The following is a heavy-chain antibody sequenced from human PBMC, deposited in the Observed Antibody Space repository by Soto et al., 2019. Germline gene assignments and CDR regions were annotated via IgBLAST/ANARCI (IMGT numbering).Heavy chain of an antibody. J-gene: IGHJ4*02. D-gene: IGHD6-13*01. CDR2: IYYSGST. Sequence: SETLSLTCTVSGGSISSSSYYWGWIRQPPGKGLEWIGSIYYSGSTYYNPSLKSRVTISVDTSKNQFSLKLSSVTAADTAVYYCARLAGGGAWYSSSWYSDYYFDYWGQGTLVTVSS. CDR3: ARLAGGGAWYSSSWYSDYYFDY. V-gene: IGHV4-39*01. CDR1: GGSISSSSYY.